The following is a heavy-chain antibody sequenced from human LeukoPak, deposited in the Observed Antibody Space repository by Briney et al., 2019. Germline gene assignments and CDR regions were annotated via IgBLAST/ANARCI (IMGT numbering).Heavy chain of an antibody. D-gene: IGHD1-7*01. V-gene: IGHV3-30*02. CDR3: AKAYNWNYHPYYYYYMDV. CDR1: GFTFSSYG. J-gene: IGHJ6*03. Sequence: PGGSLRLSCAASGFTFSSYGMHWVRQAPGKGLEWVAFIRYDGSNKYYADSVKGRFTISRDNSKNTLYLQMNSLRAEDTAVYYCAKAYNWNYHPYYYYYMDVWGKGTTVTVSS. CDR2: IRYDGSNK.